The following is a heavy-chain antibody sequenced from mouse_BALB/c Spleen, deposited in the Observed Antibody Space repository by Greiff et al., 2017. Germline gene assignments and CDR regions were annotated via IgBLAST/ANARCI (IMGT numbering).Heavy chain of an antibody. CDR1: GYTFTSYW. Sequence: DLVKPGASVKLSCKASGYTFTSYWINWIKQRPGQGLEWIGRIAPGSGSTYYNEMFKGKATLTVDTYSSTAYIQLSSLSSEDSAVYFCARRDAMDYWGQGTSVTVSS. J-gene: IGHJ4*01. CDR3: ARRDAMDY. CDR2: IAPGSGST. V-gene: IGHV1S41*01.